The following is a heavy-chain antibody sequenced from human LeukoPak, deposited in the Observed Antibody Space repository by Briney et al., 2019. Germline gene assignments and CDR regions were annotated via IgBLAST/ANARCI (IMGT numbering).Heavy chain of an antibody. Sequence: GRSLRLSCAASGFIFSSYGMHWVRQAPGKGLEWVAIVSRDGSTKYYADSVKGRFGISRDNTNDTMYLQVDNVRAEDTAVYYCVKESSISHDFDYWGQGALVTVSS. J-gene: IGHJ4*02. D-gene: IGHD2-21*01. CDR1: GFIFSSYG. CDR2: VSRDGSTK. V-gene: IGHV3-30*18. CDR3: VKESSISHDFDY.